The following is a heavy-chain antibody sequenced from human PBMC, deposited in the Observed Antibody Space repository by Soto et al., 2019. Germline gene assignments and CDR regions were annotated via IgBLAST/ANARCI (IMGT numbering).Heavy chain of an antibody. J-gene: IGHJ4*02. D-gene: IGHD6-6*01. V-gene: IGHV4-39*01. CDR1: GGSISSSSYY. CDR3: ARGPPLFGSSEGYFDY. CDR2: IYYSGST. Sequence: SETLSLTCTVSGGSISSSSYYWGWIRQPPGKGLEWIGSIYYSGSTYYNPSLKSRVTISVDTSKNQFSLKLSSVTAADTAVYYCARGPPLFGSSEGYFDYWGQGALVTVSS.